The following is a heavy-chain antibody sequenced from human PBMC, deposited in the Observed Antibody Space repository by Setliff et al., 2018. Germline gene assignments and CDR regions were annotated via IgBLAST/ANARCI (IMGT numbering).Heavy chain of an antibody. D-gene: IGHD3-3*01. Sequence: LRLSCAASGFTFSNAWMNWVRQAPGKGLEWVGRIKSKTDGGTTDYAAPVKGRFTISRDDSKNTLYLQMNSLKTEDTAVYYCARDGASFFWSSGLRGGDYMDVWGKGTTVTSP. CDR2: IKSKTDGGTT. J-gene: IGHJ6*03. CDR3: ARDGASFFWSSGLRGGDYMDV. V-gene: IGHV3-15*07. CDR1: GFTFSNAW.